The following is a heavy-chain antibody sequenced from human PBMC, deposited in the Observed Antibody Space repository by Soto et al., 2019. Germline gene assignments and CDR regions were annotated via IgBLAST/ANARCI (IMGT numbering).Heavy chain of an antibody. CDR2: IIPIFGTA. CDR3: ARDNTAGGYYYYGMDV. V-gene: IGHV1-69*06. CDR1: GGTFSSYA. D-gene: IGHD3-10*01. Sequence: QVQLVQSGAEVKKPGSSVKVSCKASGGTFSSYAISWVRQAPGQGLEWMGGIIPIFGTANYAQKFQGRGTVTEDKSTITAYMELSSLRSEDTAVYYCARDNTAGGYYYYGMDVWCQGTTVTVSS. J-gene: IGHJ6*02.